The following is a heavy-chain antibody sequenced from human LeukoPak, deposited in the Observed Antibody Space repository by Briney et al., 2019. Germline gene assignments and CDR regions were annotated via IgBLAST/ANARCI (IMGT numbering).Heavy chain of an antibody. J-gene: IGHJ6*03. V-gene: IGHV4-59*08. CDR1: GGSISPYY. Sequence: PSETLSLTCTVPGGSISPYYWSWVRQPPAKGLECIAYIYYTGATNYNPSLKSRVAISLDTSNSQFSLKLSSMTAADTAVYYCGRETEYRDSKYSHYYMDVWGKGTTVTVSS. D-gene: IGHD4-17*01. CDR3: GRETEYRDSKYSHYYMDV. CDR2: IYYTGAT.